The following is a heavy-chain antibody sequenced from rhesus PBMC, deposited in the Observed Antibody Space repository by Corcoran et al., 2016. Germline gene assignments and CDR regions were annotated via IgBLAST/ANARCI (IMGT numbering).Heavy chain of an antibody. V-gene: IGHV4-160*01. CDR2: IYGSSGST. CDR3: ASLYCTGSGCYSDY. CDR1: GGSFRSYW. Sequence: QVQLQESGPGLVKPSETLSLTCAVSGGSFRSYWWGWSRQPPGKGLEWVGSIYGSSGSTESNPSLKSRATISRDTSTNHFSLKLSSVTAADTAVYYCASLYCTGSGCYSDYWGQGVLVTVSS. D-gene: IGHD2-21*01. J-gene: IGHJ4*01.